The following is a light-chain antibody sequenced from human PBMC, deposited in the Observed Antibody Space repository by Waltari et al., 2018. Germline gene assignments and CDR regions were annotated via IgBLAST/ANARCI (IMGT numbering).Light chain of an antibody. V-gene: IGLV2-8*01. Sequence: QSALTQPPSASGSPGQTVPIPCTGTSSAGGGYNHVSWYQQHPRKAPKVLIYAVTKRPSGVPDRFSGSRSGNTASLTVSGLQAEDEADYYCSSLGDRNSWVFGGGTKLTVL. CDR3: SSLGDRNSWV. J-gene: IGLJ3*02. CDR1: SSAGGGYNH. CDR2: AVT.